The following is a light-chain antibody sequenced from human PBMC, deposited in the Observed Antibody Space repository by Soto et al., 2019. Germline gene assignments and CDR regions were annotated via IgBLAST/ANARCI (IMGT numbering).Light chain of an antibody. V-gene: IGLV2-8*01. CDR3: SSYAGSNNLGV. CDR2: EVS. CDR1: SSDVGGYNY. Sequence: QSVLTQPPSASGSPGQSVTISCTGTSSDVGGYNYVSWYQQHPGKAPKLMIYEVSKRPSGVPDRFSGSKSGNTASLTVSGLQAGDEAAYYCSSYAGSNNLGVFGGGTKVTVL. J-gene: IGLJ2*01.